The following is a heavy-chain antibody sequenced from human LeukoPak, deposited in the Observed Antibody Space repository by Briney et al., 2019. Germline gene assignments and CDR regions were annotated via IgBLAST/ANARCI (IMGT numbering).Heavy chain of an antibody. CDR3: GRDLGGPLRRTTYWYFDL. CDR2: ISRSGSLI. CDR1: GFTFSNYE. D-gene: IGHD1-14*01. V-gene: IGHV3-48*03. J-gene: IGHJ2*01. Sequence: GSLRLSCVASGFTFSNYEMNWVRQAPGKGLEWVSYISRSGSLIYYADSVKGRFTISRGDARNSLYLQMNSLRPEDTAVYYCGRDLGGPLRRTTYWYFDLWGRGSLVTVSS.